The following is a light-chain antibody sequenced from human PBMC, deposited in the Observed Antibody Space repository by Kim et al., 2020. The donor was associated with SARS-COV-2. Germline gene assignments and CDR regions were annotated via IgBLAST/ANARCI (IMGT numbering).Light chain of an antibody. Sequence: SYELTQPPSVSVSPGQTASITCSGDGLGNKYASWYQQRSGQSPVLVIYQDSKRPSGIPERFSGSNSGNTATLTIGGTQAMDEADYYCQAWDNSAGVFGTGTKVTVL. V-gene: IGLV3-1*01. J-gene: IGLJ1*01. CDR1: GLGNKY. CDR2: QDS. CDR3: QAWDNSAGV.